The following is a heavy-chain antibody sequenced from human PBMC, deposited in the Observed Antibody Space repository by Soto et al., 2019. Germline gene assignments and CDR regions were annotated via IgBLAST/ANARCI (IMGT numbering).Heavy chain of an antibody. Sequence: ASVKVSCKASGYTFTSYGISWVRQAPGQGLEWMGWISAYNGNTNYAQKLQGRVTMTTDTSTSTAYMELRSLRSDDTAVYYCARTKDDFWSGYRRFWGQGTLVTV. V-gene: IGHV1-18*01. CDR1: GYTFTSYG. J-gene: IGHJ4*02. D-gene: IGHD3-3*01. CDR2: ISAYNGNT. CDR3: ARTKDDFWSGYRRF.